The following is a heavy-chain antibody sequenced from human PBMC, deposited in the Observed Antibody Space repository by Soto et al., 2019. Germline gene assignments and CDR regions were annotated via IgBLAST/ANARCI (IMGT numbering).Heavy chain of an antibody. J-gene: IGHJ4*02. Sequence: PGGSLRLSCATSGLPVSDYYMSWIRQAPGKGLEWLSHISPKSTYTNYADSVKGRFTISRDNTKSSLFLQMNSLGVEDTAVYYCARGGGGGLFEHWGQGVLVTVSS. CDR1: GLPVSDYY. V-gene: IGHV3-11*06. D-gene: IGHD2-21*01. CDR2: ISPKSTYT. CDR3: ARGGGGGLFEH.